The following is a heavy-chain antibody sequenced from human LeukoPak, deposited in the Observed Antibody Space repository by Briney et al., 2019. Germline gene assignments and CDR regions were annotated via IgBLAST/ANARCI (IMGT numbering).Heavy chain of an antibody. CDR1: GYTFTGYY. V-gene: IGHV1-2*02. J-gene: IGHJ5*01. CDR2: INPNSSGT. D-gene: IGHD6-6*01. Sequence: ASVRVSCKASGYTFTGYYMHWVPQAPGQGLEWMGWINPNSSGTNYAQKFQGRVTMTRHTSISTAYMELSRLRSDDTAVYYCARVPEYTSSSFNSWGQGTLVTVSS. CDR3: ARVPEYTSSSFNS.